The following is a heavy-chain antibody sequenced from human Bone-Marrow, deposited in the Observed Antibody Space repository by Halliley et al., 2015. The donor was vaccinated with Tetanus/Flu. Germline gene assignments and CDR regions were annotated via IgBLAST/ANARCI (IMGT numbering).Heavy chain of an antibody. D-gene: IGHD6-19*01. CDR2: IRSKGKNYAT. CDR3: AKDVGYSSGWYYDKFDY. V-gene: IGHV3-73*01. J-gene: IGHJ4*02. Sequence: SLRLSCVASGFRFSDSAIYWVRQASGKGLELVGRIRSKGKNYATDYAASVKGRFTISRDDSKNTLYLQMNSLRAEDTAVYYCAKDVGYSSGWYYDKFDYWGQGTLVTVSS. CDR1: GFRFSDSA.